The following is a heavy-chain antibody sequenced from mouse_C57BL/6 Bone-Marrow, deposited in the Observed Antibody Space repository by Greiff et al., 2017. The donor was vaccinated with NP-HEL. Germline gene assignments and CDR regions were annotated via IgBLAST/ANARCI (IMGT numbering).Heavy chain of an antibody. J-gene: IGHJ2*01. Sequence: VQLQQSGPELVKPGASVKMSCKASGYTFTDYNMHWVKQSPGKSLEWIGYINPNNGGTSYNQKFKGKATLTVNKSSSTAYMELRSLTSEDSAVFCGAREGLLLPRDYWGQGTTLTVSS. V-gene: IGHV1-22*01. D-gene: IGHD2-3*01. CDR1: GYTFTDYN. CDR2: INPNNGGT. CDR3: AREGLLLPRDY.